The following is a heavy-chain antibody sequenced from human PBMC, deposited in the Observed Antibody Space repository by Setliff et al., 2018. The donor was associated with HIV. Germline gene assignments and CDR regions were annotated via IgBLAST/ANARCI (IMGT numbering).Heavy chain of an antibody. V-gene: IGHV4-31*03. CDR3: ARVKIVDTATITGLFYYHHIDV. Sequence: SETLSLTCTVSGDSVSSGAYYWSWIRQLPGKGLEYIGYISYRGTTYYNPSLKNRVTISLDKSENQFSLRLSSVAAADTAVYYCARVKIVDTATITGLFYYHHIDVWGKGTTVTVSS. CDR2: ISYRGTT. CDR1: GDSVSSGAYY. J-gene: IGHJ6*03. D-gene: IGHD5-18*01.